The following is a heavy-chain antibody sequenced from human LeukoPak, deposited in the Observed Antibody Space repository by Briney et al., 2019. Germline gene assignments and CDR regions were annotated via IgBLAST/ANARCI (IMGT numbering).Heavy chain of an antibody. V-gene: IGHV3-11*04. CDR2: ISAGGYPI. CDR3: VMTAGPPTAH. J-gene: IGHJ4*01. CDR1: GFTFNDYY. Sequence: GGSLTLSCTGSGFTFNDYYMSWVRQAPGKGLEWLSFISAGGYPIYYADSVRGRFTISRDTAKNSLYLQMNSLRVEDTAVYYCVMTAGPPTAHGGQGALVTVSS.